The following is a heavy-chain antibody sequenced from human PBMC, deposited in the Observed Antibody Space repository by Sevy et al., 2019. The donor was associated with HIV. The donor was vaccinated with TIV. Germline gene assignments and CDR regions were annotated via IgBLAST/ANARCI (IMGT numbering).Heavy chain of an antibody. Sequence: GGSLRLSCAASGFTFSSYSLNWVRQAPGKGLEWVSYISSSSSTIYYADSLKGRFTISRDNAKNSLYLQMNSLRDEDTAVYYCAKEVTRIVGATYFDCWGQGTLVTVSS. V-gene: IGHV3-48*02. CDR1: GFTFSSYS. D-gene: IGHD1-26*01. J-gene: IGHJ4*02. CDR3: AKEVTRIVGATYFDC. CDR2: ISSSSSTI.